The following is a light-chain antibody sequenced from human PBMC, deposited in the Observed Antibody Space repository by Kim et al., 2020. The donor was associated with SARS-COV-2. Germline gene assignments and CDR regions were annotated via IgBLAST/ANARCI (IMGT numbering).Light chain of an antibody. CDR2: TNN. Sequence: QSVLTQPPSVSGTPGQRVTISCSGSSSNIGSNTVNWYQQLPGTAPKLLIYTNNQRPSGVPDRFSGSKSGTSASLAISGLQSEDEADYYCAAWDDSLNGPVFGGGTQLTVL. CDR3: AAWDDSLNGPV. J-gene: IGLJ3*02. V-gene: IGLV1-44*01. CDR1: SSNIGSNT.